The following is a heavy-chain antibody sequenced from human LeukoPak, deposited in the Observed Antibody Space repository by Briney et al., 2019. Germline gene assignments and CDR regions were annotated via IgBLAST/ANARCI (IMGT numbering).Heavy chain of an antibody. D-gene: IGHD3-3*01. V-gene: IGHV3-15*01. Sequence: GGSLRLSCASSGFTFSNSCMSWIRHAPAKGLDWIPHIKSKTNNGTTDYSSPVKCTFTISRDDSKNTLYLQINSLKPKDTAVYYCPRAYYDFGSGSYSLAYWGQGTLVTVSS. CDR3: PRAYYDFGSGSYSLAY. CDR2: IKSKTNNGTT. CDR1: GFTFSNSC. J-gene: IGHJ4*02.